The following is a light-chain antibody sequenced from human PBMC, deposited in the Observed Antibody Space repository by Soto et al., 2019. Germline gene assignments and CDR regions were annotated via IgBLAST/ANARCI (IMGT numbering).Light chain of an antibody. V-gene: IGKV3-15*01. Sequence: IVMTQSPDILAVSPGETVTVSCRASQSLSDNLAWYQQKPGQAPRLLIFRASSRASGVPARFSGGGSGTDFTLTISSLEPEDFALYYCQQRNTWPPITFGQGTRLEIK. CDR2: RAS. CDR1: QSLSDN. CDR3: QQRNTWPPIT. J-gene: IGKJ5*01.